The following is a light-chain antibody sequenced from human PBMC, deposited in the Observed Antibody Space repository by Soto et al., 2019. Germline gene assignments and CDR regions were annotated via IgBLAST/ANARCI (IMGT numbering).Light chain of an antibody. Sequence: EIVLTQSPGTLSLSPGERATLSCRASQTVSSRYLAWYQQKPGQAPRLLMYGASNRATGIPDRFSGSGSGTDFTLNISRPEPEDFAVYFCQQYGRSPPFTFGQGTKVEIK. CDR2: GAS. CDR1: QTVSSRY. CDR3: QQYGRSPPFT. V-gene: IGKV3-20*01. J-gene: IGKJ2*01.